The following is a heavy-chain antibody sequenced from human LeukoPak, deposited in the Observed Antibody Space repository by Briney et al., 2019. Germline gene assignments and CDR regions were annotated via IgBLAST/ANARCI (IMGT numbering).Heavy chain of an antibody. V-gene: IGHV4-59*01. Sequence: SETLSLTCTDSGGSISSYYWSWIRQPPGKGLEWIGYIYYSGSTNYNPSLKSRVTISVDTSKNQFSLKLSSVTAADTAVYYCARGKELPFDYWGQGTLVTVSS. CDR2: IYYSGST. CDR3: ARGKELPFDY. J-gene: IGHJ4*02. D-gene: IGHD1-26*01. CDR1: GGSISSYY.